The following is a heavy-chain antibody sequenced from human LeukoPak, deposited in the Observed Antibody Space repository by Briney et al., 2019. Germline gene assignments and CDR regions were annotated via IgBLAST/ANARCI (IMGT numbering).Heavy chain of an antibody. CDR1: GGSISNYY. CDR3: ASSWDLSSFYFDY. J-gene: IGHJ4*02. CDR2: IYYSGST. D-gene: IGHD2-15*01. V-gene: IGHV4-59*08. Sequence: PSETLSLTCTVSGGSISNYYWNWIRKPPGKGLEWSGYIYYSGSTNYNPSLKSRVTISVDTSKNQFSLKLSSVTAADTAVYFCASSWDLSSFYFDYWGQGTLVTVSS.